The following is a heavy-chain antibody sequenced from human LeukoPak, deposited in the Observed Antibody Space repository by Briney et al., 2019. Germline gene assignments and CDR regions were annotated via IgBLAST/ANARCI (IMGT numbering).Heavy chain of an antibody. V-gene: IGHV1-8*01. D-gene: IGHD6-13*01. Sequence: ASVKVSCKTSRYTFTSYDINWVRQATGQGLEWMGWMNPNSGNTAYAQKFQGRVTMTRNTSISTAYMELSSLRSDDTAVYYCAAYLMSISWYREGDYFDYWGQGSLVTVSS. CDR2: MNPNSGNT. J-gene: IGHJ4*02. CDR1: RYTFTSYD. CDR3: AAYLMSISWYREGDYFDY.